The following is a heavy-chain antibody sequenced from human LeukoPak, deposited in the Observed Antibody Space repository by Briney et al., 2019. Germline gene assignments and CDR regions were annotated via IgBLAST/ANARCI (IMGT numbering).Heavy chain of an antibody. J-gene: IGHJ3*02. D-gene: IGHD5-18*01. CDR1: GGSISSSNW. CDR3: ARETGRWQLWSTGAFDI. CDR2: IYYSGST. Sequence: KPSGTLSLTCAVPGGSISSSNWWSWVRQPPGKGLEWIGSIYYSGSTYYNPSLKSRVTISVDTSKNQFSLKLSSVTAADTAVYYCARETGRWQLWSTGAFDIWGQGTMVTVSS. V-gene: IGHV4-4*02.